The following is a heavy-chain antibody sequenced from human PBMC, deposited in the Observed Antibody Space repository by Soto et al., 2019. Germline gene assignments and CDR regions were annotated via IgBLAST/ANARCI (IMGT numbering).Heavy chain of an antibody. D-gene: IGHD3-10*01. CDR2: INAGNGNT. Sequence: ASVKVSCKASGYTFTSYAMHWVRQAPGQRLEWMGWINAGNGNTKYSQKFQGRVTITRDTSASTAYMELSSLRSEDTAVYYCARDAGFWFGELRGGFDYWGQGTLVTVSS. CDR1: GYTFTSYA. CDR3: ARDAGFWFGELRGGFDY. J-gene: IGHJ4*02. V-gene: IGHV1-3*01.